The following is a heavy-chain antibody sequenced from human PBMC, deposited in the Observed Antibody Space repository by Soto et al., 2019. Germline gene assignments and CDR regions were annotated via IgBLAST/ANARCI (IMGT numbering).Heavy chain of an antibody. V-gene: IGHV1-69*13. CDR3: ARDIIIGSNAFDI. Sequence: SVKVSCKASGGTFSSYAISWVRQAPGQGLEWMGGIIPIFGTANYAQKFQGRVTITADESTSTAYMELSSLRSEDTAVYYCARDIIIGSNAFDIWGQGTMVTVSS. D-gene: IGHD1-26*01. CDR1: GGTFSSYA. CDR2: IIPIFGTA. J-gene: IGHJ3*02.